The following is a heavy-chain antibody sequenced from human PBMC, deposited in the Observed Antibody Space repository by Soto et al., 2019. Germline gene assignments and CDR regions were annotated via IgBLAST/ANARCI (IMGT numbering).Heavy chain of an antibody. D-gene: IGHD1-26*01. V-gene: IGHV3-30*18. CDR2: ISYDGGNK. Sequence: PGGSLRLSCTSSGFTFSHYGMHWVRQAPGKGLEWVADISYDGGNKYYADSVKRRFTISRDNSKNTLYLQLNSLRVEDTAVYYCAKDVGATQYYFDHWGQGTLVTVSS. CDR1: GFTFSHYG. CDR3: AKDVGATQYYFDH. J-gene: IGHJ4*02.